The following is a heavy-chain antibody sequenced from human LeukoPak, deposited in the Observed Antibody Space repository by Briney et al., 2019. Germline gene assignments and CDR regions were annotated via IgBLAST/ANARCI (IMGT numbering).Heavy chain of an antibody. CDR3: ARDRSWGIDY. J-gene: IGHJ4*02. Sequence: SETLSLTCTASGGSISSSSYYWGWIRQPPGKGLEWIGSIYYSGSTYYNPSLKSRVTISVDTSKNQFSLKLSSVTAADTAVYYCARDRSWGIDYWGQGTLVTVSS. CDR2: IYYSGST. V-gene: IGHV4-39*02. D-gene: IGHD3-10*01. CDR1: GGSISSSSYY.